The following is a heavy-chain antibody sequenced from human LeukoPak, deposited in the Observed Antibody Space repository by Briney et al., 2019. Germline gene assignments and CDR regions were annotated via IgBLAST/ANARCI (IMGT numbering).Heavy chain of an antibody. V-gene: IGHV3-15*01. CDR1: GFTLSNAW. Sequence: GGSLRLSCAASGFTLSNAWMSWVRQAPGKGLEWVGRIKSTTNGATTDYAAPVKGRFTISRDDSKNTLYLQMNSLKNEDTAVYHCTDFGYWGQGTLVTVSS. D-gene: IGHD3/OR15-3a*01. CDR2: IKSTTNGATT. J-gene: IGHJ4*02. CDR3: TDFGY.